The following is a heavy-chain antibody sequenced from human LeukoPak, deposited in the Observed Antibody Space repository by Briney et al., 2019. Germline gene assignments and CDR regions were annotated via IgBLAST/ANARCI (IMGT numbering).Heavy chain of an antibody. CDR1: GGSISSNSYY. Sequence: SETLSLTCTVHGGSISSNSYYWGWIRQPPGKGLEWIGSIYYSGSTYYNASLKSRATISVGTSKNQFSLKLNCVSAACQTTSRSARQVRAVSGTGDFDDWGQGTLVTVSS. V-gene: IGHV4-39*01. CDR3: ARQVRAVSGTGDFDD. J-gene: IGHJ4*02. D-gene: IGHD6-19*01. CDR2: IYYSGST.